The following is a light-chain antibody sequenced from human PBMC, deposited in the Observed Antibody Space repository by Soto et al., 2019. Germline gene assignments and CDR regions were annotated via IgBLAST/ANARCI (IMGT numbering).Light chain of an antibody. CDR3: TSYTSSRTVV. CDR2: DVS. CDR1: SSEIGTYNY. V-gene: IGLV2-14*03. Sequence: QSALAQPASVSGSPGQSITISGTGTSSEIGTYNYVSWYQQHAGKVPKLMIYDVSNRPSGVSDRFSGSKSGNTASLTISGLQAEDEADYYCTSYTSSRTVVFGGGTKLTVL. J-gene: IGLJ2*01.